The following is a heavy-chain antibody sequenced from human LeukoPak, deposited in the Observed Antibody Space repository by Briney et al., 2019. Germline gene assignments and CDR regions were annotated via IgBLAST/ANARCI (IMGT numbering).Heavy chain of an antibody. Sequence: ASVTVSCKASGYTFSGFYMHWVRQAPGQGIEWMGWMNPNSGDTKYAPKFQGRVTMTRDMSISTAYMEVNRLTPDDTAVYYCARVEATVGFAFDIWGQGTMVTVSS. CDR1: GYTFSGFY. D-gene: IGHD2-21*02. CDR2: MNPNSGDT. J-gene: IGHJ3*02. CDR3: ARVEATVGFAFDI. V-gene: IGHV1-2*02.